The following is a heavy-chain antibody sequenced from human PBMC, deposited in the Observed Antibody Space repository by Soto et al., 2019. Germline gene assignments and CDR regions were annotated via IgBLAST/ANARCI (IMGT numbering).Heavy chain of an antibody. V-gene: IGHV5-10-1*01. CDR1: GYSFTSYW. CDR2: IDPSDSYT. CDR3: ACTEQVAAPFGMDV. J-gene: IGHJ6*02. D-gene: IGHD6-19*01. Sequence: DSLKISCKGSGYSFTSYWISWVRQMPGKGLEWMGRIDPSDSYTNYSPSFQGHVTISADKSFSTAYLQWSSLKASDAAMYYCACTEQVAAPFGMDVWGQGTTVTVSS.